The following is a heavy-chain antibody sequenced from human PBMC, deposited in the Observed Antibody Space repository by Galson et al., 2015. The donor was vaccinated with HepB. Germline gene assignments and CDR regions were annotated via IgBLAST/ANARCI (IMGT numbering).Heavy chain of an antibody. CDR2: ISGGGGIT. Sequence: SLRLACAASGFRFSSFDMHWVRQTPGKGLEWVAVISGGGGITIYAESVKGRFTISRDNPKNTLYLQMDSLGSDDTAVYFCARDLVSDIPDHFDSWGQGTLVAVSS. CDR1: GFRFSSFD. V-gene: IGHV3-30-3*01. CDR3: ARDLVSDIPDHFDS. J-gene: IGHJ4*02. D-gene: IGHD1-14*01.